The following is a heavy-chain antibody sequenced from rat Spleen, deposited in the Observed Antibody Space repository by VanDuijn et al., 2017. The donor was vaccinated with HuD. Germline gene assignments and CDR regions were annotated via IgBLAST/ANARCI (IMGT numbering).Heavy chain of an antibody. Sequence: EVQLVESGGGLVQPGRSLKLSCAASGFTFSDYAMAWVRQSPKKGLEWVATISYDGSSTYYRDSVKGRFTISRDNAKSTLYLQMDSLRSEDTATYYCATNSGYGYNWFAYWGQGTLVTVSS. CDR2: ISYDGSST. CDR1: GFTFSDYA. J-gene: IGHJ3*01. CDR3: ATNSGYGYNWFAY. D-gene: IGHD4-3*01. V-gene: IGHV5-7*01.